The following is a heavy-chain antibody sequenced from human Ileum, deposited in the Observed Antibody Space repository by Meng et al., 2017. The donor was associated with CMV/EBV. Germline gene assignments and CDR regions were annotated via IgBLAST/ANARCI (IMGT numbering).Heavy chain of an antibody. D-gene: IGHD3-3*01. J-gene: IGHJ4*02. Sequence: QIPLKEFGPQLVKPHQTLTLTCTFSGFSLSTSGVGVGWIRQPPGKALEWLALIYWNAEVRYSPSLKNRLTITQDTSTNQVVLTMTNMDPVDTATYYCAHTVNYDFWTGLFDYWGQGTLVTVSS. CDR1: GFSLSTSGVG. CDR3: AHTVNYDFWTGLFDY. V-gene: IGHV2-5*01. CDR2: IYWNAEV.